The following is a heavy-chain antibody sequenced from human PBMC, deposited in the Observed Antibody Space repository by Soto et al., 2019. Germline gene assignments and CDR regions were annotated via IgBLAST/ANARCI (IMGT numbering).Heavy chain of an antibody. CDR3: ASETYYYDSSGYRQFDY. V-gene: IGHV1-69*13. CDR2: IIPIFGTA. J-gene: IGHJ4*02. D-gene: IGHD3-22*01. CDR1: GGTFSSYA. Sequence: SVKVSCKASGGTFSSYAISWVRQAPGQGLEWMGGIIPIFGTANYAQKFQGRVTITADESTSTAYMELSSLRSEDTAVYYCASETYYYDSSGYRQFDYWGQGTLFTVSS.